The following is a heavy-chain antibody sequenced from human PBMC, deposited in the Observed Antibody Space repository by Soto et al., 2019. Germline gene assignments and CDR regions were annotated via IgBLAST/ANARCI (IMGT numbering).Heavy chain of an antibody. J-gene: IGHJ4*02. CDR3: ASGTNGAFFVY. D-gene: IGHD2-8*01. Sequence: SETLSLTCAVSGGSISSGGYSWSWIRQPPGKGLEWIGYIYHSGSTYYNPSLKSRVTISVDRSKNQFSLKLSSVTAADTAVYYCASGTNGAFFVYWGQGILVTVSS. V-gene: IGHV4-30-2*01. CDR1: GGSISSGGYS. CDR2: IYHSGST.